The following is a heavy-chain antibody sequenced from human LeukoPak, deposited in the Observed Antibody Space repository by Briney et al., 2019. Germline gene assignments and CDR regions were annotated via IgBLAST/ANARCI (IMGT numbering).Heavy chain of an antibody. J-gene: IGHJ4*02. D-gene: IGHD6-19*01. CDR3: ARGDFASGWYYFDY. Sequence: SETLSLTCTVSGGSISSYYWSWIRQPPGKGLEWIGYIYYSGSTNYNPSLKSRVTISVDTSKNQFSLRLNFVTAADTAVYFCARGDFASGWYYFDYWGQGTLVTVSS. CDR1: GGSISSYY. V-gene: IGHV4-59*12. CDR2: IYYSGST.